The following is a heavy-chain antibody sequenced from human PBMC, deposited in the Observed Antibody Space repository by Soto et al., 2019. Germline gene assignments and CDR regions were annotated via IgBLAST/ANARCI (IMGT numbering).Heavy chain of an antibody. CDR1: GFTFSSYS. CDR2: ISTSSSYI. V-gene: IGHV3-21*01. D-gene: IGHD1-26*01. Sequence: EVQLVESGGGLVKPGGSLRLSCAASGFTFSSYSMNWVRQAPGKGLEWVSSISTSSSYIYYADSVKGRFTISRDNAKNSLYLQMNSLRAEDTAVYYCARVPRVGRTPDSWVQGTLVTVSS. J-gene: IGHJ4*02. CDR3: ARVPRVGRTPDS.